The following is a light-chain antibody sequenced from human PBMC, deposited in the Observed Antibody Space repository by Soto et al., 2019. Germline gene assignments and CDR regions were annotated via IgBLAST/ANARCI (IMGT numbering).Light chain of an antibody. V-gene: IGLV1-40*01. CDR1: TSNIGSDYG. CDR2: IND. Sequence: QSVLTQPPSVSGAPGQRVTISCTGGTSNIGSDYGVHWYQQLPGRAPRLLIYINDKRPSGVPDRFSGSKSGTSASLAITGLQAEDEADYYCQYYDSRLSGVIFGGGTKLTVL. CDR3: QYYDSRLSGVI. J-gene: IGLJ2*01.